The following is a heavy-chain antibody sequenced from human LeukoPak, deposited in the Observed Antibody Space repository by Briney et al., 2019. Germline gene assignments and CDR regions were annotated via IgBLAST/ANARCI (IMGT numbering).Heavy chain of an antibody. D-gene: IGHD3-10*01. J-gene: IGHJ3*02. CDR3: ASVTMVRGAKGGGAFDI. CDR1: GYTFTGYY. V-gene: IGHV1-2*02. Sequence: ASVKVSCKASGYTFTGYYMHWVRQAPGQGLEWMGWINPNSGGTNYAQKFQGRVTMTRDTSISTAYMELSSLRSEDTAVYYCASVTMVRGAKGGGAFDIWGQGTMVTVSS. CDR2: INPNSGGT.